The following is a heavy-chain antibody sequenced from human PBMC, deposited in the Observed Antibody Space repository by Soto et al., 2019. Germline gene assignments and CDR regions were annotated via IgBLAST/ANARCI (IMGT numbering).Heavy chain of an antibody. D-gene: IGHD6-13*01. CDR1: GYTFTSYY. Sequence: GASVKVCCKASGYTFTSYYMHWVRQAPGQRLGRMGIINPSGGGTTYAQKFQGRVTMTRDTSTSTVYMELSSLRSEDTAVYYCAREIAADGGSYYYYYGMDVWGHGTTVTV. CDR3: AREIAADGGSYYYYYGMDV. J-gene: IGHJ6*02. CDR2: INPSGGGT. V-gene: IGHV1-46*01.